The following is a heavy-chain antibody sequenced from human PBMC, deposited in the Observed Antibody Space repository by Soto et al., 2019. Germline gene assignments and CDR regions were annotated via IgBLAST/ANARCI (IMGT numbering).Heavy chain of an antibody. D-gene: IGHD2-21*02. CDR2: INVDGSYI. CDR3: ATEGDFLIGYV. Sequence: PGGSLTLSCVASDFTFRTYTMHWVRQAPGKGLQWVSCINVDGSYIYSADSLKGRFTVSRDNAKNSLSLHMNSLRAEDTAMYYCATEGDFLIGYVWGQGTMVTV. V-gene: IGHV3-21*01. CDR1: DFTFRTYT. J-gene: IGHJ3*01.